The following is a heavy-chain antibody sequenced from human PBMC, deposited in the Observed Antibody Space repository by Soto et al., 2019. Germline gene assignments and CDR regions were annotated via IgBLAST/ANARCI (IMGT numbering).Heavy chain of an antibody. CDR3: ARVSDPEWGLLLGAFDI. D-gene: IGHD1-26*01. J-gene: IGHJ3*02. CDR2: ISSSSSYI. Sequence: SLRLYCAASGFTFSSYSMNWVRQAPGKGLGWVSSISSSSSYIYYADSVKGRFTISRDNAKNSLYLQMNSLSAEDTAVYYCARVSDPEWGLLLGAFDIWGQGTMVTVSS. CDR1: GFTFSSYS. V-gene: IGHV3-21*01.